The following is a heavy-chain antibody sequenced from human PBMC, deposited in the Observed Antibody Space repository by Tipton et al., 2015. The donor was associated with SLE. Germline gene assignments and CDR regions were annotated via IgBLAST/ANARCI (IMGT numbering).Heavy chain of an antibody. CDR3: ARDEIVIIPAARWTYYYGLDV. CDR2: INHSGST. Sequence: LRLSCAVSGFTVSSNFMTWVRQAPGQGLEWIGEINHSGSTNYNPSLKSRFTISVDTSKNQFSLKFRSVTAADTAVYYCARDEIVIIPAARWTYYYGLDVWGQGTTVTVSS. J-gene: IGHJ6*02. D-gene: IGHD2-2*01. CDR1: GFTVSSNF. V-gene: IGHV4-34*01.